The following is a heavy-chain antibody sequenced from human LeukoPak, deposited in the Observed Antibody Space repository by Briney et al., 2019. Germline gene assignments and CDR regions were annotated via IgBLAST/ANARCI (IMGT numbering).Heavy chain of an antibody. Sequence: PSETLSLTCSVSGGSITSSIYYWGWIRQPPGKGLEWIGSIYYSGSTNYNPSLKSRVTISVDTSKNQFSLKLSSVTAADTAVYYCARVSYGSGSYSDYWSQGTLVTVSS. D-gene: IGHD3-10*01. CDR1: GGSITSSIYY. V-gene: IGHV4-39*07. CDR2: IYYSGST. J-gene: IGHJ4*02. CDR3: ARVSYGSGSYSDY.